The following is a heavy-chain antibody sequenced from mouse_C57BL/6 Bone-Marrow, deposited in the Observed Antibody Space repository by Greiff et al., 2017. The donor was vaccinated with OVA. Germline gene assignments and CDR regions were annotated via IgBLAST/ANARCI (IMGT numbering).Heavy chain of an antibody. D-gene: IGHD3-2*02. V-gene: IGHV3-6*01. Sequence: EVQVVESGPGLVKPSQSLSLTCSVTGYSITSGYYWNWIRQFPGNKLEWMGYISYDGSNNYNPSLKNRISITRDTSKNQFFLKLNSVTTEDTATYYCARRDSSGYAYWGQGTLVTVSA. CDR1: GYSITSGYY. J-gene: IGHJ3*01. CDR2: ISYDGSN. CDR3: ARRDSSGYAY.